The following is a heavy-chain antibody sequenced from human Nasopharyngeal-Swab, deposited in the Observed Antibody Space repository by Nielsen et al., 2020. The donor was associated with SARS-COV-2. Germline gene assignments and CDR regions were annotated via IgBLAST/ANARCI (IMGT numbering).Heavy chain of an antibody. CDR3: ARRGTGTTDPVLHFYYMDV. CDR1: GYSFTSYW. D-gene: IGHD1-7*01. V-gene: IGHV5-51*01. Sequence: GESLKISCKGSGYSFTSYWIGWVRQMPGKGLEWVGIIYPGDSDTRYSPSFQGQVTISTDKSISTAYLQWSSLKASDTAMYYCARRGTGTTDPVLHFYYMDVWGKGTTVTVSS. J-gene: IGHJ6*03. CDR2: IYPGDSDT.